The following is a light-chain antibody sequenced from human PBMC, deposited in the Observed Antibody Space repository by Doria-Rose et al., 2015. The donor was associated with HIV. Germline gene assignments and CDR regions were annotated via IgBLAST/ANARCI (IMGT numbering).Light chain of an antibody. J-gene: IGKJ5*01. Sequence: TQSPETLSVSPGESATLSCRASQSVSTDLAWYQHKPGLAPRLLIWGASTRATGIPARFSGSGFGTEFTLTISSLQSEDFAIYFCHQYNNWPTFGQGTRLDIK. V-gene: IGKV3-15*01. CDR3: HQYNNWPT. CDR2: GAS. CDR1: QSVSTD.